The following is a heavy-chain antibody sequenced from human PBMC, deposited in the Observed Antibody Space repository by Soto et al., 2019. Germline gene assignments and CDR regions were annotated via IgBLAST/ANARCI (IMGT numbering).Heavy chain of an antibody. V-gene: IGHV3-20*04. CDR3: AKGKSTGDIDWFDP. CDR2: LIGGHYGT. J-gene: IGHJ5*02. CDR1: GFTLENYA. D-gene: IGHD3-10*01. Sequence: PGGSLRLSCTSSGFTLENYAMAVVLRASGKGLEWVSTLIGGHYGTAYSYSVKGRFTVSRDNSKNCLYLQMNSLGVEDTAMYFCAKGKSTGDIDWFDPWGQGSLVTVSS.